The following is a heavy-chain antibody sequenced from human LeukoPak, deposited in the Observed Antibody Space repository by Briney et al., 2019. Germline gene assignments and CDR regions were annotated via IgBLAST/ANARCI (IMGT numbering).Heavy chain of an antibody. D-gene: IGHD1-1*01. CDR3: ARLPTGTFDAFDV. CDR2: IYPPDSDT. J-gene: IGHJ3*01. Sequence: GESLKISCQGSGYSFTNYWIAWVRQMPGKGLKWMGHIYPPDSDTRYSPSFQGQVTISADKSISTASLQWSSLKASDTAIYYCARLPTGTFDAFDVWGQGTVVTVSS. CDR1: GYSFTNYW. V-gene: IGHV5-51*01.